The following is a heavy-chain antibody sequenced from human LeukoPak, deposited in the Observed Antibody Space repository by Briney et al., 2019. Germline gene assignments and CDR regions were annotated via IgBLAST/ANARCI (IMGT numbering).Heavy chain of an antibody. CDR2: IYYSGST. CDR3: ARALWFGELDAFDI. Sequence: KPSETLSLTCTVSGGSISSYYWSWIRQPPGKGLEWIGYIYYSGSTNYNPSLKSRVTISVDTSKNQFSLKLSSVTAADTAVYYCARALWFGELDAFDIWGQGTMVTVSS. J-gene: IGHJ3*02. CDR1: GGSISSYY. V-gene: IGHV4-59*01. D-gene: IGHD3-10*01.